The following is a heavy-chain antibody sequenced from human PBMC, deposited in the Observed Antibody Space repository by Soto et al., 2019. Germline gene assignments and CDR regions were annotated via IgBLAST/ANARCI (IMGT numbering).Heavy chain of an antibody. CDR1: GFTFSTYA. CDR3: AKNGGRGWYGTWVDH. V-gene: IGHV3-23*01. D-gene: IGHD6-19*01. J-gene: IGHJ4*02. CDR2: ISESGGRA. Sequence: GGSLRLSCAASGFTFSTYAMSWVRQAPGKGLEWVSTISESGGRAYYADSVKGRFTISRDNSKNTLYVQINSLRAEDTAVYYCAKNGGRGWYGTWVDHWGQGTLVTVSS.